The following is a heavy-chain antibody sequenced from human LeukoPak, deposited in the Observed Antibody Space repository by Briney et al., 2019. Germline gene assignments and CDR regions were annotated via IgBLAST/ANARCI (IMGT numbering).Heavy chain of an antibody. CDR2: IWSDGSNK. CDR1: GFTFSSYG. J-gene: IGHJ5*02. V-gene: IGHV3-33*01. D-gene: IGHD6-13*01. Sequence: GRSLRLSCAASGFTFSSYGMHWVRQAPGKGLEWVAVIWSDGSNKYYGDSVKGRFTISRDNSKNTLYLQMNSLRAEDTAVYYCARGTKTGYSSTAARGFDPWGQGTLVTVSS. CDR3: ARGTKTGYSSTAARGFDP.